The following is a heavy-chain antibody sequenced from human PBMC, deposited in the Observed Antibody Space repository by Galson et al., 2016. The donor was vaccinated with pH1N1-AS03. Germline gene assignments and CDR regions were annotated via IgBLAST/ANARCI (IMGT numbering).Heavy chain of an antibody. CDR3: ERAPPCGSSWIGGHFHH. D-gene: IGHD6-13*01. CDR2: IRWNREKI. V-gene: IGHV3-9*01. Sequence: SLGLSCAASGFTFNDHAMHWVRPAPGKGLGWVSGIRWNREKIGHADSVRGRFNISRDNAQTSLHVEMISLRREDTAIYFCERAPPCGSSWIGGHFHHWGQGTLVTVSS. J-gene: IGHJ4*02. CDR1: GFTFNDHA.